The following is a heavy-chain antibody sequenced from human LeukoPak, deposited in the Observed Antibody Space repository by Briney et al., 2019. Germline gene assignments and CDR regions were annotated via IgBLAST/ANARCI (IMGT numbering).Heavy chain of an antibody. CDR1: GYSISSGYY. CDR2: IYHSGST. J-gene: IGHJ3*02. V-gene: IGHV4-38-2*02. CDR3: ARVGGYDREAFDI. Sequence: SETLSLTCTVSGYSISSGYYWGWIRQPPGKGLEWIGSIYHSGSTYYNPSLKSRVTISVDTSKNQFSLKMSSVTAADTAVYYCARVGGYDREAFDIWGQGTMVTVSS. D-gene: IGHD5-12*01.